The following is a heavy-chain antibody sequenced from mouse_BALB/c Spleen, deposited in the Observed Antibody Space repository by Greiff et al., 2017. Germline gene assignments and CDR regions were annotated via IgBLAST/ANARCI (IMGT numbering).Heavy chain of an antibody. D-gene: IGHD2-4*01. CDR2: INPSTGYT. V-gene: IGHV1-7*01. CDR3: ARLITDAMDY. Sequence: QVQLQQSGAELAKPGASVKMSCKASGYTFTSYWMHWVKQRPGQGLEWIGYINPSTGYTEYNQKFKDKATLTADKSSSTAYMQLSSLTSEDSAVYYCARLITDAMDYWGQGTSVTVSS. J-gene: IGHJ4*01. CDR1: GYTFTSYW.